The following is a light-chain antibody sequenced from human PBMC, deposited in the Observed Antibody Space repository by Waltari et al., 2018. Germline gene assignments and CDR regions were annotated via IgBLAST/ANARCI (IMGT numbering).Light chain of an antibody. V-gene: IGLV4-69*01. CDR1: RRQRSYA. CDR3: QTWGTGIWV. J-gene: IGLJ3*02. CDR2: LNSDGSH. Sequence: QLVLTQSPSASASLGASVKLTCTLSRRQRSYAIPWHQQQPEKGPRYLMKLNSDGSHSKGDGIPVRFSGSSSGAERYLTISSLQSEDEADYYCQTWGTGIWVFGGGTKLTVL.